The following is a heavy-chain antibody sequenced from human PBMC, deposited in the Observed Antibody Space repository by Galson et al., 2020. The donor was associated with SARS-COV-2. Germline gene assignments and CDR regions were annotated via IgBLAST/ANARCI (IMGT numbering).Heavy chain of an antibody. D-gene: IGHD2-2*01. J-gene: IGHJ4*02. Sequence: ASVKVSCTASGYPFIGHGAIWLRHAPGHGLEWMGWISTYEAKTLYAQKFQDRPTMTTDTSTSTAYMELRSLIADASAGYYCARADGNQPPDRPAVYWGQGTRVTVSS. V-gene: IGHV1-18*04. CDR3: ARADGNQPPDRPAVY. CDR2: ISTYEAKT. CDR1: GYPFIGHG.